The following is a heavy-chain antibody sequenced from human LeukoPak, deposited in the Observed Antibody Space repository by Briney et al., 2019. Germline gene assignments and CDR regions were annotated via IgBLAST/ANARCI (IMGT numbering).Heavy chain of an antibody. CDR1: GGTFSSYA. Sequence: ASVKVSCKASGGTFSSYAISWVRQAPGQGLEWMGGIIPIFGTANYAQKFQGRVTITADKSTSTAYMELSSLRSEDTAVYYCARGCDSSGWYQGFWYFDLWGRGTLVTVSS. CDR3: ARGCDSSGWYQGFWYFDL. CDR2: IIPIFGTA. V-gene: IGHV1-69*06. J-gene: IGHJ2*01. D-gene: IGHD6-19*01.